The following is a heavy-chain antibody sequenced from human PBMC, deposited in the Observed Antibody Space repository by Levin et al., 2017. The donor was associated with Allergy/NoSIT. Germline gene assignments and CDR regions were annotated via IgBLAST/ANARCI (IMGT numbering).Heavy chain of an antibody. CDR1: GFTFSDYY. CDR2: ISSSGITI. Sequence: PGGSLRLSCAASGFTFSDYYMSWIRQAPGKGLEWVSYISSSGITIYYADSVKGRFTISRDNAKNSLYLQMNSLRAEDTAVYYCARSHGYCSGGSCYFYYFDYWGQGTLVTVSS. CDR3: ARSHGYCSGGSCYFYYFDY. J-gene: IGHJ4*02. V-gene: IGHV3-11*01. D-gene: IGHD2-15*01.